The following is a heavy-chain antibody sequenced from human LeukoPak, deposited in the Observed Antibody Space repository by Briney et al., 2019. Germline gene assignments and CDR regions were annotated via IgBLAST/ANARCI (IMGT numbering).Heavy chain of an antibody. Sequence: SETLSLTCAVSGGSISSGGYSWSWIRQPPGKGLEWIGYIYHSGSTYYNPSLKSRVTISVDRSKNQFSLKLSSVTAADTAVYYCASSDMVRGVINGYWGQGTLVTVSS. V-gene: IGHV4-30-2*01. CDR3: ASSDMVRGVINGY. J-gene: IGHJ4*02. CDR2: IYHSGST. CDR1: GGSISSGGYS. D-gene: IGHD3-10*01.